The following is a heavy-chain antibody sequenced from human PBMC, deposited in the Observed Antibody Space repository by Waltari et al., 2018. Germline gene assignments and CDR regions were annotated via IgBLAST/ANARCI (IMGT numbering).Heavy chain of an antibody. D-gene: IGHD6-13*01. Sequence: EVQLLESGGGLVQPGGSLRLSCAASGFTFSSYAMSWVRQAPGKGLEWVSAISGSGGSTDYADSVKGRFTISRDKSKNTLYLQMNSLRAEDTAVYYWAKVIAAAGTGSGWFDPWGQGTLVTVSS. CDR2: ISGSGGST. CDR3: AKVIAAAGTGSGWFDP. V-gene: IGHV3-23*01. J-gene: IGHJ5*02. CDR1: GFTFSSYA.